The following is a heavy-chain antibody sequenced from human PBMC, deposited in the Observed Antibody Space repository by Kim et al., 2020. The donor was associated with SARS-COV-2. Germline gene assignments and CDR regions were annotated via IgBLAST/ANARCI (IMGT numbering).Heavy chain of an antibody. D-gene: IGHD3-10*01. CDR3: ARVYGSGSYFHYYYYYGMDV. J-gene: IGHJ6*02. CDR2: ISSSGSTI. Sequence: GGSLRLSCAASGFTFSDYYMSWIRQAPGKGLEWVSYISSSGSTIYYADSVKGRFTISRDNAKNSLYLQMNSLRAEDTAVYYCARVYGSGSYFHYYYYYGMDVWGQGTTVTVSS. V-gene: IGHV3-11*01. CDR1: GFTFSDYY.